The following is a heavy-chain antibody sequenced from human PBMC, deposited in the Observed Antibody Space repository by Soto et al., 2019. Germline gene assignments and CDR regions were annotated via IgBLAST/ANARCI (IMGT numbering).Heavy chain of an antibody. V-gene: IGHV3-30*18. CDR2: ISYEGSNK. CDR1: GFTFSSYA. Sequence: SLRLSCSTSGFTFSSYAMHWVRQAPGKGLEWVAVISYEGSNKKYADSVKGRFTMSRDNSNNTLYLQMNSLRAEDTAVYYCTKDLRGYYYGSGSYHYGMDVWGQGTTVTVS. D-gene: IGHD3-10*01. J-gene: IGHJ6*02. CDR3: TKDLRGYYYGSGSYHYGMDV.